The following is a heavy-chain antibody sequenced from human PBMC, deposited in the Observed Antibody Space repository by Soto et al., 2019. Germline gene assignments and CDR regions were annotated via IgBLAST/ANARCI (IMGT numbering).Heavy chain of an antibody. V-gene: IGHV3-30*03. J-gene: IGHJ4*02. D-gene: IGHD3-22*01. CDR3: ARGPHCYDSPSYGFLDY. CDR1: GFTFSSYG. CDR2: VSCDGNNK. Sequence: GGSLRLSCAASGFTFSSYGMHWVRQAPGKGLEWVAVVSCDGNNKYYGDSVKGRFTISRDHSKNTLYLQMNNLRPEDTAVYYCARGPHCYDSPSYGFLDYWGQGTQVTVSS.